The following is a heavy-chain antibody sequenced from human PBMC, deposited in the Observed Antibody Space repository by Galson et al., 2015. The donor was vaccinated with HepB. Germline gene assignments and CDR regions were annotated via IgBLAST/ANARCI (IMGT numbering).Heavy chain of an antibody. CDR3: ARVRERGLWFGELPDAFDI. D-gene: IGHD3-10*01. CDR2: ILYDGSNK. J-gene: IGHJ3*02. Sequence: SLRLSCAASGFSFSSYAMHWVRQAPGKGLEWVAVILYDGSNKYYADSVKGRFTISRDNSKNTLYLQMNSLRPEDTAVYHCARVRERGLWFGELPDAFDIWGQGTMVTVSS. V-gene: IGHV3-30*04. CDR1: GFSFSSYA.